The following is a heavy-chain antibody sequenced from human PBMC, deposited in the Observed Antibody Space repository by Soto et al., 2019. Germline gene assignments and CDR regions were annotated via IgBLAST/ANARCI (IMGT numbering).Heavy chain of an antibody. CDR2: ISYDGSKK. Sequence: QVHLVESGGGVVQPERSLRLSCIAPGFSFSGFAMNWVRQAPGKGLEWVALISYDGSKKYYADSVRGRFTISRDNSKNTLFLEMNSLRAEDTAVYYCARTYYYDSSGYFNYFQYWGQGTLVTVSS. CDR1: GFSFSGFA. J-gene: IGHJ1*01. V-gene: IGHV3-30*04. CDR3: ARTYYYDSSGYFNYFQY. D-gene: IGHD3-22*01.